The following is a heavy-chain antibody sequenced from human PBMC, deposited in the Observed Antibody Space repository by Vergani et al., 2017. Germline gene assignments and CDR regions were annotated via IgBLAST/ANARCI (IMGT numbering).Heavy chain of an antibody. CDR3: ARDGGEYDKDALDV. CDR2: IYTSGAT. CDR1: GGSFSTGGQS. Sequence: QVQLQESGPGLVKPSQTLSLTCTVSGGSFSTGGQSWTWLRQSAGKGPGWIGRIYTSGATNYDPSLRSRAIMSVDASKEQFSLQLTSVTAADTAVYYCARDGGEYDKDALDVWGQGTKVTVTS. D-gene: IGHD2-21*01. V-gene: IGHV4-61*02. J-gene: IGHJ3*01.